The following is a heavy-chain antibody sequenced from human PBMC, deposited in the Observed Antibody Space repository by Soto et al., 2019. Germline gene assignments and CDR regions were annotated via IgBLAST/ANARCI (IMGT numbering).Heavy chain of an antibody. J-gene: IGHJ6*02. CDR1: GGTFSSYA. D-gene: IGHD4-17*01. Sequence: QVQLVQSGAEVKKPGSSVKVSCKASGGTFSSYAISWVRQAPGQGLEWMGGIIPIFGTANYAQKFPGRVTITADESTSTANLEVSSLRSEDTDVYYCARRGGDYGDYDALYYYGMDVWGQGTTVTVSS. V-gene: IGHV1-69*12. CDR2: IIPIFGTA. CDR3: ARRGGDYGDYDALYYYGMDV.